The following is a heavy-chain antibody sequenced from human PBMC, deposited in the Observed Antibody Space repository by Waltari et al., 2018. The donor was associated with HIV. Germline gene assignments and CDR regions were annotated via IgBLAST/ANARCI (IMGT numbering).Heavy chain of an antibody. J-gene: IGHJ4*02. Sequence: QLQLQESGPGLVKPSETLSLTCTVSGGSISSSSYYWGWIRQPPGKGLEWIGSIYYSGGTYYNPSLKSRVTISVDTSKNQFSLKLSSVTAADTAVYYCARGARYYYDSSGYFDYWGQGTLVTVSS. V-gene: IGHV4-39*07. D-gene: IGHD3-22*01. CDR2: IYYSGGT. CDR1: GGSISSSSYY. CDR3: ARGARYYYDSSGYFDY.